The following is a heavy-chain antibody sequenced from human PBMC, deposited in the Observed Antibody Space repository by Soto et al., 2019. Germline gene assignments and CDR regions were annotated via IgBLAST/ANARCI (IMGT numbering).Heavy chain of an antibody. D-gene: IGHD3-9*01. CDR2: IYYSGST. J-gene: IGHJ4*02. Sequence: QVQLQESGPGLVKPSEPLSLTCTVSGGSISSYYWSWIRQPPGKGLEWIGYIYYSGSTNYNPSLESRVTITVDTSKNQFSLKLSSVTAADTAVYYCARVYYDILPGYYFDYWGQGTLVTVSS. V-gene: IGHV4-59*01. CDR3: ARVYYDILPGYYFDY. CDR1: GGSISSYY.